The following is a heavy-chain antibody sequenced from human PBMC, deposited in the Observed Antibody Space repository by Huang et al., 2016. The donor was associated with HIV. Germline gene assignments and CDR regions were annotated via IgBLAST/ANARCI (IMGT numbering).Heavy chain of an antibody. CDR2: VNGGNGNT. V-gene: IGHV1-3*01. D-gene: IGHD3-22*01. CDR1: GYTFNSYA. Sequence: QVQLVQSGAEVRKPGASVKVSCKASGYTFNSYAIHWVRQAPGQRLEWIGWVNGGNGNTKYSQKFQGRVTMTRDTSASTAYMELSSLRSEDTAVYYCASTVEDYYDSSGYYYHWFDPWGQGTLVTVSS. J-gene: IGHJ5*02. CDR3: ASTVEDYYDSSGYYYHWFDP.